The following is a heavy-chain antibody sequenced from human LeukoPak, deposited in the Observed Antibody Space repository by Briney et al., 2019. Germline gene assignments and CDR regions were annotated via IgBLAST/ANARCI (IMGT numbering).Heavy chain of an antibody. V-gene: IGHV3-23*01. CDR2: ISGSGGST. Sequence: GASLRHSCAASGFTLSSYAMSWVRQAPGKGLEWVSAISGSGGSTYYADSVKGRFTISRDNSKNTLYLQMNSLRAEDTAVYYCAKGQKDEYYFDYWGQGTLVTVSS. J-gene: IGHJ4*02. CDR1: GFTLSSYA. CDR3: AKGQKDEYYFDY.